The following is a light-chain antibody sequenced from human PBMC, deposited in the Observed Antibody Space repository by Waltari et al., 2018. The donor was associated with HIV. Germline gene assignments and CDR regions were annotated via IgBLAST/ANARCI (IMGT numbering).Light chain of an antibody. J-gene: IGLJ2*01. Sequence: QTVVTQEPSLTVSPGGTITLTCSSATGPVGDGHYVNWFQQKPGQPPRRLIYSSTRRHPSTPGRFSGSLVGDRAALTLSNVWPEDQADYYCMLFFRTSYLFGGGTKLTVL. CDR2: SST. V-gene: IGLV7-43*01. CDR3: MLFFRTSYL. CDR1: TGPVGDGHY.